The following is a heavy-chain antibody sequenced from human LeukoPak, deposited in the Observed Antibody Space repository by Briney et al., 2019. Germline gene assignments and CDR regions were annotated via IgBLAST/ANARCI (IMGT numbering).Heavy chain of an antibody. D-gene: IGHD3-16*01. J-gene: IGHJ4*02. V-gene: IGHV4-39*07. CDR1: GGSISSSSYY. Sequence: SETLSLTCTVSGGSISSSSYYWAWIRQPPGKGLEWIGSIYYSGNTYYKSSLKSRVTIAVDTSKNQFSLMVRSVTAADTAVYYCGRSAGFVHFDHWGQGTLVTVTS. CDR2: IYYSGNT. CDR3: GRSAGFVHFDH.